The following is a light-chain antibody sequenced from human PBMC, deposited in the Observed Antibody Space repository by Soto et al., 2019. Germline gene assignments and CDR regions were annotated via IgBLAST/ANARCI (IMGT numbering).Light chain of an antibody. V-gene: IGKV3-20*01. CDR3: QQYSTSPWT. CDR1: QSVSSSY. J-gene: IGKJ1*01. CDR2: GAS. Sequence: ESVLTQSPGTLSLSPGARATLSCRANQSVSSSYLAWYQHKPGQAPRLLIYGASSRATGIPDRFSGSGTGRDFAITISGLEPEDSAVYWCQQYSTSPWTFGQGTKVEIK.